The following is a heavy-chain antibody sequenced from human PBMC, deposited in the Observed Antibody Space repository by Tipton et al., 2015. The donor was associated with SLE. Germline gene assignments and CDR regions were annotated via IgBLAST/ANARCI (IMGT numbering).Heavy chain of an antibody. CDR1: GGSFSGYY. V-gene: IGHV4-34*01. Sequence: TLSLTCAVYGGSFSGYYWSWIRQPPGKGLEWIGEINRSGSTNYNPSLKSRVTISVDTSKNQFSLKLSSVTAADTAVNYCARGSGGHSGSYFGAFDIWGQGTMVTVSS. D-gene: IGHD1-26*01. CDR2: INRSGST. CDR3: ARGSGGHSGSYFGAFDI. J-gene: IGHJ3*02.